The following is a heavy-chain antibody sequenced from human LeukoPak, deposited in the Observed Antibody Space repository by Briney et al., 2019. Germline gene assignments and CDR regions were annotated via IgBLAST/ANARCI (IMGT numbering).Heavy chain of an antibody. V-gene: IGHV3-30*02. CDR2: IRYDGSNK. J-gene: IGHJ6*03. Sequence: PGRSLRLSCAASGFTFDDYAMHWVRQAPGKGLEWVAFIRYDGSNKYYADSVKGRFTISRDNSKNTLYLQMNSLRAEDTAVYYCTKSSEAWYYYYMDVWGKGTTVTISS. CDR1: GFTFDDYA. CDR3: TKSSEAWYYYYMDV.